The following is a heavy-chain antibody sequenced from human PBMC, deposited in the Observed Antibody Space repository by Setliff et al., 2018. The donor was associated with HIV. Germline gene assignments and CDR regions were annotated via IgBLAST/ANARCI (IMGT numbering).Heavy chain of an antibody. CDR1: GYTFTSYD. CDR2: INTGNGNT. Sequence: GASVKVSCKASGYTFTSYDINWVRQATGQGLEWMGWINTGNGNTRLSQKFQGRVTISSDTSISTAYMELSSLRSEDTAVYHCARHASTWYYESSGPHFDYWGQGTLVTVSS. D-gene: IGHD3-22*01. CDR3: ARHASTWYYESSGPHFDY. V-gene: IGHV1-8*03. J-gene: IGHJ4*02.